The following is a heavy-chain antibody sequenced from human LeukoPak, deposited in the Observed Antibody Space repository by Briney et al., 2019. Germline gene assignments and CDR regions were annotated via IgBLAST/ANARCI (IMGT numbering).Heavy chain of an antibody. Sequence: GGSLRLSCAASGFTFSSYSMNWVRQAPGKGLEWVSYISSSSSTIYYAGSVKGRFTISRDNAKNSLYLQMNSLRAEDTAVYYCARDVVWFGELLNWFDPWGQGTLVTVSS. D-gene: IGHD3-10*01. CDR3: ARDVVWFGELLNWFDP. J-gene: IGHJ5*02. CDR1: GFTFSSYS. V-gene: IGHV3-48*01. CDR2: ISSSSSTI.